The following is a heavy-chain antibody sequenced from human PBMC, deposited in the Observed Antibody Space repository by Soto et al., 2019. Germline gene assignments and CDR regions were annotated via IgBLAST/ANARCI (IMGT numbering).Heavy chain of an antibody. Sequence: SETLSLTCTVSGGSISSYYWSWIRQPPGKGLEWIGYIYYGGSTNYNPSLKSRVTISVDTSKNQFSLKLSSVTAADTAVYYCARSGGWFDPWGQGTLVTVSS. CDR1: GGSISSYY. J-gene: IGHJ5*02. CDR3: ARSGGWFDP. CDR2: IYYGGST. V-gene: IGHV4-59*01.